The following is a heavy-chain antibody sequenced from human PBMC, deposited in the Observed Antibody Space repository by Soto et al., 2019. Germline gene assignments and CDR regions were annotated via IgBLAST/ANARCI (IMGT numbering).Heavy chain of an antibody. V-gene: IGHV3-48*01. J-gene: IGHJ1*01. CDR2: ISTSTSTI. CDR1: GFTFSDYS. Sequence: EVQLVESGGGLVQPGGSLRLSCAASGFTFSDYSMNWVRQAPGKGLEWVSYISTSTSTIYYADSVKGRFTISRDNAKNSLYLQMNSLRAEDTAVYYCASYGAYVISGYFKHWGRGTLVTVSS. D-gene: IGHD4-17*01. CDR3: ASYGAYVISGYFKH.